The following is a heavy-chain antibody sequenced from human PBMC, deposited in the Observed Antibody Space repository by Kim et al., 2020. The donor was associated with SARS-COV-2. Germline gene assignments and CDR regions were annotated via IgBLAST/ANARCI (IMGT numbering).Heavy chain of an antibody. J-gene: IGHJ4*02. CDR3: VGAPHFFDY. CDR2: ISYDGSNK. V-gene: IGHV3-30*04. Sequence: GGSLRLSCAASGFTFSSYAMHWVRQAPDKGLEWVAVISYDGSNKYYADSVKGRFTISRDNSKNTLYLQMNSLRAEDTAVYYCVGAPHFFDYWGQGTLVTV. CDR1: GFTFSSYA. D-gene: IGHD3-10*01.